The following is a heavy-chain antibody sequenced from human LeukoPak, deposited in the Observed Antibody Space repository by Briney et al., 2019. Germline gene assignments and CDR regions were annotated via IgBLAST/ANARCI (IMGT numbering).Heavy chain of an antibody. V-gene: IGHV1-2*02. D-gene: IGHD3-10*01. CDR3: ARLLGYGSGSYYDDY. CDR1: GYTFTGYY. Sequence: ASVKVPCKASGYTFTGYYMHWVRQAPGQGLEWMGWINPNSGGTNYAQKFQGRVTMTRDTSISTAYMELSRLRSDDTAVYYCARLLGYGSGSYYDDYWGQGTLVTVSS. CDR2: INPNSGGT. J-gene: IGHJ4*02.